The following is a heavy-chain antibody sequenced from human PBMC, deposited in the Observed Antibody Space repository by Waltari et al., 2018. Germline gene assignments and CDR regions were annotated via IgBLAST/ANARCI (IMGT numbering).Heavy chain of an antibody. J-gene: IGHJ4*01. CDR1: GFGFIAAW. V-gene: IGHV3-15*01. CDR3: TTLDAPWGG. Sequence: EVQMVESGGGSVRPGDSLRLSCVASGFGFIAAWLTWVRQAPGKGLEWVGRIKSQNDGGTTDFAASVRGRFSISRDDSQNMVFLQMNSLRVEDTALYYCTTLDAPWGGWGHGTLVTVSS. D-gene: IGHD7-27*01. CDR2: IKSQNDGGTT.